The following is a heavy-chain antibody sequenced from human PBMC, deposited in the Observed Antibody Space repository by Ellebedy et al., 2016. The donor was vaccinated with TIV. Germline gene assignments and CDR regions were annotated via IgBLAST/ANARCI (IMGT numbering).Heavy chain of an antibody. J-gene: IGHJ4*02. V-gene: IGHV3-53*01. D-gene: IGHD6-13*01. CDR3: ARCRGSSWYGDQ. Sequence: PGGSLRLSCAASGFTVSSNYMSWVRQAPGKGLEWVSAIGGGYGDTYYADSVKGRFTISRDIPKNKLYRQMHSLRAEDTAVYYCARCRGSSWYGDQWGQGTLVTVSS. CDR1: GFTVSSNY. CDR2: IGGGYGDT.